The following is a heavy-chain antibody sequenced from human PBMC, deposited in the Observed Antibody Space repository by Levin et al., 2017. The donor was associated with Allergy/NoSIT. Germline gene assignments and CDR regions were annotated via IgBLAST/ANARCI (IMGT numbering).Heavy chain of an antibody. D-gene: IGHD6-25*01. Sequence: GGSLRLSCAASGFTFSSYAMHWVRQAPGKGLEWVAVISYDGSNKYYADSVKGRFTISRDNSKNTLYLQMNSLRAEDTAVYYCARDQGEQRYYYYGMDVWGQGTTVTVSS. J-gene: IGHJ6*02. CDR3: ARDQGEQRYYYYGMDV. V-gene: IGHV3-30*04. CDR2: ISYDGSNK. CDR1: GFTFSSYA.